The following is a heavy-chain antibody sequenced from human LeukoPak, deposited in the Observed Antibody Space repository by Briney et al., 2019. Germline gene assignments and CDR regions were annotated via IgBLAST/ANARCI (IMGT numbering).Heavy chain of an antibody. Sequence: PGGSLRLSCAASGFTFSSYSMNWVRQAPGKGLEWVSSISSSSSYIYYADSVKGRSTISRDNAKNSLYLQMNSLRAEDTAVYYCARVRHYYDSSGYYYDYWGQGTLVTVSS. V-gene: IGHV3-21*01. J-gene: IGHJ4*02. D-gene: IGHD3-22*01. CDR1: GFTFSSYS. CDR2: ISSSSSYI. CDR3: ARVRHYYDSSGYYYDY.